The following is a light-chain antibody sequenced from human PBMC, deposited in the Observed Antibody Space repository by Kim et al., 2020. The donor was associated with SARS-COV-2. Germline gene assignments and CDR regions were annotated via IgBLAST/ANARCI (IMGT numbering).Light chain of an antibody. Sequence: SPGERATLSSRASQSVGTYLAWYQQKPGQAPRLLIYDASNRATGIPARFSGSGSGTDFTLTISSLEPEDFAVYYCQQRRTWPPITFGQGTRLEIK. V-gene: IGKV3-11*01. CDR2: DAS. CDR3: QQRRTWPPIT. CDR1: QSVGTY. J-gene: IGKJ5*01.